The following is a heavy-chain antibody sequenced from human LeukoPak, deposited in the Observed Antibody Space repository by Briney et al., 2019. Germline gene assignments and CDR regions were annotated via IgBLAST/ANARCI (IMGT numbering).Heavy chain of an antibody. CDR2: IYTSGST. Sequence: PSQTLSLTCTVSGGSISSGSYYWSWIRQPAGKGLEWIGRIYTSGSTNYNPSLKSRVTISVDTSKNQFSLKLSSVTAADTAVYYCARDTTGTDAFDIWGQGTMVTVSS. V-gene: IGHV4-61*02. CDR3: ARDTTGTDAFDI. D-gene: IGHD1-1*01. J-gene: IGHJ3*02. CDR1: GGSISSGSYY.